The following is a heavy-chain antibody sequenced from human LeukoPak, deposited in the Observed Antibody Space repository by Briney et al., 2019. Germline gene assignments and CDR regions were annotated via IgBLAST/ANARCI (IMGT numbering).Heavy chain of an antibody. J-gene: IGHJ3*02. D-gene: IGHD6-19*01. CDR1: GGSFSGYY. V-gene: IGHV4-34*01. CDR3: ASLGRQWLDAFDI. Sequence: SETLSLTCAVYGGSFSGYYWSWIRQPPGKRLEWIGEINHSGSTNYNPSLKSRVTISVDTSKNQFSLKLSSVTAADTAVYYCASLGRQWLDAFDIWGQGTMVTVSS. CDR2: INHSGST.